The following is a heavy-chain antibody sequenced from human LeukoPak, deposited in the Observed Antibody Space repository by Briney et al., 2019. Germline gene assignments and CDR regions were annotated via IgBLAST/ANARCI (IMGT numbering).Heavy chain of an antibody. CDR3: ARGRAYFD. J-gene: IGHJ4*02. CDR1: GGSFSGYY. Sequence: SETLSLTCAVYGGSFSGYYWSWIRQPPGKGLEWIGEINHSGSTNYNPSLKSRVTISVDTSKNQFSLKLSSVTAADTAVYYCARGRAYFDWGQGTLVTVSS. D-gene: IGHD3-9*01. V-gene: IGHV4-34*01. CDR2: INHSGST.